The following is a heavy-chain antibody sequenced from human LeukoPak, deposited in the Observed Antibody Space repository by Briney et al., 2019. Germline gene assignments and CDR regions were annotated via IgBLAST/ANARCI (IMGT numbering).Heavy chain of an antibody. Sequence: SETLSLTCTVSGGSVSSYYWSWIRQPPGKGLEWIGYIYYSGSTNYNPSLKSRVTISVDTSKNQFSLKLSSVTAADTAVYYCARDGSSSGYYFDYWGQGTLGTVSS. D-gene: IGHD6-13*01. J-gene: IGHJ4*02. CDR3: ARDGSSSGYYFDY. V-gene: IGHV4-59*02. CDR2: IYYSGST. CDR1: GGSVSSYY.